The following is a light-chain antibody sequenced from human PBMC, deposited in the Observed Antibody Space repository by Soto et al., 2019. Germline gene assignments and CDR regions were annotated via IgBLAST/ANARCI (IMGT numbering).Light chain of an antibody. CDR3: SSYTSSSTWV. V-gene: IGLV2-14*01. CDR2: DVS. Sequence: ALTQPASVSGSPGQSITISCTGTSSDVGGYNYVSWYQQHPGKAPKLMIYDVSNRPSGVSNRFSGSKSGNTASLTISGLQAEDEADYYCSSYTSSSTWVFGGGTKVTVL. CDR1: SSDVGGYNY. J-gene: IGLJ3*02.